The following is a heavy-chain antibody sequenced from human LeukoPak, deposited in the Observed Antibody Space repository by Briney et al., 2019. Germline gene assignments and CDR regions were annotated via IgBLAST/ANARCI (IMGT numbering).Heavy chain of an antibody. CDR1: GYTFSGYY. V-gene: IGHV1-2*02. Sequence: ASVKVSCKASGYTFSGYYMHWVRQAPGQGLEWMGLINPKSGGTNEAQKFHDRVTMTRDTSIRTAYMELSRLRSDDTAVYYCARGRMVRGVIITLGDGFQHWGQGTLVTVSS. CDR3: ARGRMVRGVIITLGDGFQH. D-gene: IGHD3-10*01. CDR2: INPKSGGT. J-gene: IGHJ1*01.